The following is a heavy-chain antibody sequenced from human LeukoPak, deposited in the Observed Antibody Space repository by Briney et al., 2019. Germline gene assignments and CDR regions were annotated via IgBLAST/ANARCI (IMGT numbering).Heavy chain of an antibody. CDR2: IYNTVDV. CDR3: ARSRNYDTTGFNPSYYLDS. V-gene: IGHV4-59*02. Sequence: SETLSLTCTVSGGSVIGSYWTWIRQSPGGSLQYLGYIYNTVDVNYSPSLKSRVTISIDMSRNQVSLRLTSVTAADTAIYYCARSRNYDTTGFNPSYYLDSWGHGDLVTVAS. J-gene: IGHJ5*01. D-gene: IGHD3-22*01. CDR1: GGSVIGSY.